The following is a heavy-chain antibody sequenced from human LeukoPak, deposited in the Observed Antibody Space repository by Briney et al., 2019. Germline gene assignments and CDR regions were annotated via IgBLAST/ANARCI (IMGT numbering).Heavy chain of an antibody. CDR1: EYTFTGYY. Sequence: ASVKVSCKASEYTFTGYYIYWVRPAPGQGLGWMGWINPNSGGTNYAQKFQGRVTMTRDTSISTAYMELSRLRSDDTAVYFCARGSGVAGYWGQGTLVTVSS. D-gene: IGHD3-3*01. CDR3: ARGSGVAGY. CDR2: INPNSGGT. J-gene: IGHJ4*02. V-gene: IGHV1-2*02.